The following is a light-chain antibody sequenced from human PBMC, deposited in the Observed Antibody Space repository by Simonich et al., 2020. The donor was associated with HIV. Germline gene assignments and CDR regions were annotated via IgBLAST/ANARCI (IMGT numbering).Light chain of an antibody. Sequence: EIVMTQSPSTLSVSPGERATLSCRASQSVLSNLDGYQQKPGQAPRLLLNGASTRATGIPARLSGSGSGTEFNLTISSLQSEDFAVYYCQQYNNWPPERTFGQGTKVEIK. V-gene: IGKV3-15*01. CDR3: QQYNNWPPERT. CDR1: QSVLSN. J-gene: IGKJ1*01. CDR2: GAS.